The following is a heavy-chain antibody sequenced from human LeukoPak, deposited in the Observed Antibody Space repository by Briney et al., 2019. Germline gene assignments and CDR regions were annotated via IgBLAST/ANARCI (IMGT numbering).Heavy chain of an antibody. Sequence: GGSLRLSCVASGFTFSDYAMHWVRQAPGKGLEWVAVVWYDGSNEFYADPLMGRFTISRDISRNTLYLQMNSLRAADTAVYYCVRGETATIGHDAFDIWGQGTMVTVSS. CDR3: VRGETATIGHDAFDI. CDR1: GFTFSDYA. D-gene: IGHD5-24*01. V-gene: IGHV3-33*03. J-gene: IGHJ3*02. CDR2: VWYDGSNE.